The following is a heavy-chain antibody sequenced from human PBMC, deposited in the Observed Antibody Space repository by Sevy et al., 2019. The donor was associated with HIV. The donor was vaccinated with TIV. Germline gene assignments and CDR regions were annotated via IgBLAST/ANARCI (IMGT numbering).Heavy chain of an antibody. D-gene: IGHD6-13*01. CDR1: GGTFSSYA. J-gene: IGHJ6*03. V-gene: IGHV1-69*06. Sequence: ASVKVSCKASGGTFSSYAISWVRQAPGQGLEWMGGIIPIFGTANYAQKFQGRVTITADKSTSTAYMELSSLRSEGTAVYYCARDRSSSWYEGGYYYYYYYMDVWGKGTTVTVSS. CDR2: IIPIFGTA. CDR3: ARDRSSSWYEGGYYYYYYYMDV.